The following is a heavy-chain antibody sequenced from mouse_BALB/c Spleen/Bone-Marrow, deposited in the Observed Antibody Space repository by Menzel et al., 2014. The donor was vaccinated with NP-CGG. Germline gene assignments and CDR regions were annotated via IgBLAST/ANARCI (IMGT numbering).Heavy chain of an antibody. CDR1: GYTFSSYW. Sequence: SGAELMKPGASVKISCKATGYTFSSYWIEWVKQRPGHGLEWVGRILPGSGSTKYNEKFKGKATFTADTSSNTAYMQLSSLTSEDSAVYYCASVYGRFAYWSQGTLVTVSA. J-gene: IGHJ3*01. V-gene: IGHV1-9*01. CDR3: ASVYGRFAY. D-gene: IGHD1-1*02. CDR2: ILPGSGST.